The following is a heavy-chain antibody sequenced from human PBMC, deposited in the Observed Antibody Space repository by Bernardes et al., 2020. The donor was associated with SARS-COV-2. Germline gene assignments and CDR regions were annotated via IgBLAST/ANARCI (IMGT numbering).Heavy chain of an antibody. Sequence: GGSLRLSCVVSGFTLSTYGMNWVRQAPGKGLEWVAVISYDGNYKNSADSVKGRFTISRDNSKDTLYLQMNSLRAEDTAVYYCARALRFLEWFPGEDAFGIGSQVTMVTVSS. J-gene: IGHJ3*02. CDR2: ISYDGNYK. D-gene: IGHD3-3*01. CDR1: GFTLSTYG. V-gene: IGHV3-30*03. CDR3: ARALRFLEWFPGEDAFGI.